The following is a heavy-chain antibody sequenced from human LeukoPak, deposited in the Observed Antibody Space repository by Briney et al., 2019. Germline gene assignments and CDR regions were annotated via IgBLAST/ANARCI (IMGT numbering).Heavy chain of an antibody. V-gene: IGHV1-18*01. CDR1: GYTFTYYG. CDR3: ARGPRGAAGTCYYYYGMDV. Sequence: ASVKVSCKTSGYTFTYYGVSWVRQAPGQGLEWMGWISAYNGNTNYAQKLQGRVTMTTDTSTSTVYMELWSLRSDDTAVYYCARGPRGAAGTCYYYYGMDVWGQGTTVTVSS. J-gene: IGHJ6*02. D-gene: IGHD1-1*01. CDR2: ISAYNGNT.